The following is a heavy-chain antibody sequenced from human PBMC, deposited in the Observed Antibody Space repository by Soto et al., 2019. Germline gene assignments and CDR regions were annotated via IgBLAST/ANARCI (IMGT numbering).Heavy chain of an antibody. CDR1: GFTFSSYA. J-gene: IGHJ5*02. CDR3: VKDQSGYSSSWDWFDP. V-gene: IGHV3-64D*09. D-gene: IGHD6-13*01. CDR2: ISSNGGST. Sequence: GESLKISCSASGFTFSSYAMHWVRQAPGKGLEYVSAISSNGGSTYYADSVKGRFTISRDNSKNTLYLQMSSLRAEDTAVYYCVKDQSGYSSSWDWFDPWGQGTLVTVSS.